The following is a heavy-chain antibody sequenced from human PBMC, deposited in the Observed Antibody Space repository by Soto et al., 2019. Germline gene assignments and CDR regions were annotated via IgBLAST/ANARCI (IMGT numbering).Heavy chain of an antibody. CDR3: ARHPERIAQIGWFDP. D-gene: IGHD6-13*01. J-gene: IGHJ5*02. Sequence: GGSLRLSCVASGFTFSSYNMNWVRQAPGKGLEWVSYIGSSSSTIYYADSVKGRFTISRDNAKNSLYLQMNSLRAEDTAVYYCARHPERIAQIGWFDPWGQGTLVTVSS. CDR2: IGSSSSTI. CDR1: GFTFSSYN. V-gene: IGHV3-48*01.